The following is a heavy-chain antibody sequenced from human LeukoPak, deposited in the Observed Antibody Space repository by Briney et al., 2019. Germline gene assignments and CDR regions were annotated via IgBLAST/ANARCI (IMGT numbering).Heavy chain of an antibody. CDR1: GYSFATYW. Sequence: GESLKISCKGSGYSFATYWIGWVRQMPGKGLEWMGINYPGDSDTRYSPSFQGQVTISADKSISTAYLQWSSLKASDTAMYYCARHVKHYDSSGYFSEPLDYWGQGTLVTVSS. CDR2: NYPGDSDT. CDR3: ARHVKHYDSSGYFSEPLDY. V-gene: IGHV5-51*01. D-gene: IGHD3-22*01. J-gene: IGHJ4*02.